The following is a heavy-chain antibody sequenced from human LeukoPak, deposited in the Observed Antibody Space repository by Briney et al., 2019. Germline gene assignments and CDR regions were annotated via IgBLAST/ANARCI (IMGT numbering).Heavy chain of an antibody. D-gene: IGHD1-1*01. CDR3: ASRSSNWNDANWFDP. J-gene: IGHJ5*02. Sequence: ASVKVSCKASGYTFTSYYIHWVRQAPGQGLEWMGIINPSGGSTSYAQKFQGRVTMTRDTSTSTVYMELSSLRSDDTAVYYCASRSSNWNDANWFDPWGQGTLVTVSS. V-gene: IGHV1-46*01. CDR2: INPSGGST. CDR1: GYTFTSYY.